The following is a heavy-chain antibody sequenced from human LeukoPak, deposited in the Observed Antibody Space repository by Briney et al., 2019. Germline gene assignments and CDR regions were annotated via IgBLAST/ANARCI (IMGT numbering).Heavy chain of an antibody. Sequence: PGGSLRLSCAASGFTFSSYGMHWVRQAPGKGLEWVAVIWYDGSNKYYADSVKGRFTISRDNSKNTLYLQMNSLRAEDTAVYYCARDGYYYDSSGPFDYWGQVTLVTVSS. CDR2: IWYDGSNK. CDR3: ARDGYYYDSSGPFDY. J-gene: IGHJ4*02. D-gene: IGHD3-22*01. V-gene: IGHV3-33*08. CDR1: GFTFSSYG.